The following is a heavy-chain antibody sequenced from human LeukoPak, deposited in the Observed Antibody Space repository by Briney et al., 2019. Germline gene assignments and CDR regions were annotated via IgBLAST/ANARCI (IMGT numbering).Heavy chain of an antibody. J-gene: IGHJ5*02. Sequence: GGSLRLSCVASGFTFSNYAMSWVRQAPGKGLELVSGIWGTDDKTVYGDAVKGRFTISRDNSKNTLYLQVNSLRADDTAVYYCAKTQGYYDAWGQGALVTVAS. CDR2: IWGTDDKT. D-gene: IGHD2-15*01. V-gene: IGHV3-23*01. CDR1: GFTFSNYA. CDR3: AKTQGYYDA.